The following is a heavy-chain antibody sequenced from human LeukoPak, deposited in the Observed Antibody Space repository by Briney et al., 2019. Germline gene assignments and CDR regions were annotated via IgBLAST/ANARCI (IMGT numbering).Heavy chain of an antibody. D-gene: IGHD5-18*01. CDR1: GYTFTSYD. CDR3: ARGRGEYNYGAEFQH. CDR2: MNPNSANT. V-gene: IGHV1-8*01. J-gene: IGHJ1*01. Sequence: GESLKVSCKASGYTFTSYDINWVRQATGQGLEWMGWMNPNSANTGYAQKFQGRVTMTRNTSISTACMELSSLRSEDTAVYYCARGRGEYNYGAEFQHWGQGTLVTVSS.